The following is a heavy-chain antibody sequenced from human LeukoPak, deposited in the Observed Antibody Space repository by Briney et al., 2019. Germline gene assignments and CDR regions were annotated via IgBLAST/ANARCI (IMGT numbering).Heavy chain of an antibody. CDR3: ARDGTAAGLYFDL. CDR1: GFPFSDSW. J-gene: IGHJ4*01. V-gene: IGHV3-7*01. CDR2: IKQDGGEK. D-gene: IGHD6-13*01. Sequence: GGSLSLSCAASGFPFSDSWMGWVRQAPGRGMEWVANIKQDGGEKSYVDSVKGRFTISRDNDKNSLYLQMSSLRAENTAVYYCARDGTAAGLYFDLWGQGTLVTVSS.